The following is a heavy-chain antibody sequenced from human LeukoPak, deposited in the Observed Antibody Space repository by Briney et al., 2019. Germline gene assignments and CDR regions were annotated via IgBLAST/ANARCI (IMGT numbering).Heavy chain of an antibody. CDR2: IKSDGSST. D-gene: IGHD1-26*01. J-gene: IGHJ4*02. V-gene: IGHV3-74*01. CDR3: TRDRGGSYDFDY. Sequence: GGSLRLSCAASGFTFSTNSMNWVRQAPGKGLVWVSRIKSDGSSTSYADSVKGRFTISRDNAKNTLYLQMNSLRAEDTAVYYCTRDRGGSYDFDYWGQGTLVTVSS. CDR1: GFTFSTNS.